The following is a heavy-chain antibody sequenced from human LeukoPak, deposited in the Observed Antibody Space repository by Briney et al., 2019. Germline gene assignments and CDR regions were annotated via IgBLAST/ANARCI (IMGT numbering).Heavy chain of an antibody. Sequence: ASVKVSCKASGYTFTDYYMNWVRQAPGQGLEWMGWINPNSGGTNYAQKFQGRVTMTRDTSISTAYMEVSKLRSDDTAVYYCASFGSGKHYRFDSWGQGTLVTVSS. CDR3: ASFGSGKHYRFDS. CDR2: INPNSGGT. V-gene: IGHV1-2*02. J-gene: IGHJ4*02. CDR1: GYTFTDYY. D-gene: IGHD3-10*01.